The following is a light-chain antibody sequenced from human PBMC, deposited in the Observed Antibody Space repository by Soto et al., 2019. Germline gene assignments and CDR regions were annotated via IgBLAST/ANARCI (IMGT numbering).Light chain of an antibody. Sequence: QSALTQPPSASGSPGQSVTISCTGTSSDIGAYNYVSWYLQHPGKAPQLIIYQVNKRPSGVPDRFSGSESGNTASLTVSGLQPEDEADFYCTSYAGNNNFVFGTGTKVTVL. CDR2: QVN. CDR1: SSDIGAYNY. J-gene: IGLJ1*01. CDR3: TSYAGNNNFV. V-gene: IGLV2-8*01.